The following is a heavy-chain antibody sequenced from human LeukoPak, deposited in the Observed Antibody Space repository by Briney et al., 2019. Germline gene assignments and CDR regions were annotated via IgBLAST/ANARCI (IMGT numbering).Heavy chain of an antibody. Sequence: GGSLRLSCAASGFTFDDYAMHWVRQAPGKGLEGVSGISWNSGSIGYADSVKGRFTISRDNAKNSLYLQMNSLRAEDMALYYCAKDQSRVYSSGWMGSWGQGTLVTVSS. J-gene: IGHJ4*02. CDR2: ISWNSGSI. D-gene: IGHD6-19*01. CDR1: GFTFDDYA. CDR3: AKDQSRVYSSGWMGS. V-gene: IGHV3-9*03.